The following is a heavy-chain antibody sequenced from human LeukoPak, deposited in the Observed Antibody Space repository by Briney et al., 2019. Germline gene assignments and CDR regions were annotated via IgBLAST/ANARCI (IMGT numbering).Heavy chain of an antibody. J-gene: IGHJ5*02. Sequence: GGSLRLSCIGSEFTFGKYAMSRFRQAQAQGLGREGFIKSKHFGGTPEYAASVKGRFIISRDDSTNIAYLQMDSLKTEDTAVYYCCYDSSGYFLLGTWGQGTLVTVSS. CDR2: IKSKHFGGTP. CDR3: CYDSSGYFLLGT. V-gene: IGHV3-49*03. CDR1: EFTFGKYA. D-gene: IGHD3-22*01.